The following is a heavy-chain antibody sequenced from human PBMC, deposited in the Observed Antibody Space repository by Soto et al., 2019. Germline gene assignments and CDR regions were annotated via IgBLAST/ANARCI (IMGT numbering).Heavy chain of an antibody. V-gene: IGHV3-23*01. Sequence: LRLSCAASGFTFSSYAMSWVRQAPGKGLEWVSAISGSGGSTYYADSVKGRFTISRDNSKNTLYLQMNSLRAEDTAVYYCANGAYYDLLTGNPGPAFDIWGQGTMVTVSS. CDR2: ISGSGGST. CDR3: ANGAYYDLLTGNPGPAFDI. CDR1: GFTFSSYA. J-gene: IGHJ3*02. D-gene: IGHD3-9*01.